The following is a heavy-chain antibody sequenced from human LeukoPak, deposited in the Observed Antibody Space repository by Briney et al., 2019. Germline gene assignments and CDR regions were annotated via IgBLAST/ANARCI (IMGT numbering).Heavy chain of an antibody. CDR1: GHRFTSYW. CDR3: ARLAGSGSSNWFDP. J-gene: IGHJ5*02. V-gene: IGHV5-51*01. CDR2: IYLGDSDT. Sequence: GESLKISFKGSGHRFTSYWIGWVRQMPGKGLEWMGIIYLGDSDTRYSPSFQGQVTISADKSINTAHLQWSSLKASDTAMYYCARLAGSGSSNWFDPWGQGTLVTVSS. D-gene: IGHD3-10*01.